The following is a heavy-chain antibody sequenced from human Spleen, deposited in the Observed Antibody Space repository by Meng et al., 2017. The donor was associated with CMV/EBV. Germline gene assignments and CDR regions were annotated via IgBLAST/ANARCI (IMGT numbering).Heavy chain of an antibody. CDR2: IYWDDDE. CDR3: AHRDYCSGGTCTFDY. J-gene: IGHJ4*02. CDR1: GFSLSTSGIG. Sequence: GFSLSTSGIGVGWIRQPPGKALEWLALIYWDDDERYSPSLESRLAITKDTSKNQVVLTMTNMDPVDTATYYCAHRDYCSGGTCTFDYWGRGTLVTVSS. D-gene: IGHD2-15*01. V-gene: IGHV2-5*02.